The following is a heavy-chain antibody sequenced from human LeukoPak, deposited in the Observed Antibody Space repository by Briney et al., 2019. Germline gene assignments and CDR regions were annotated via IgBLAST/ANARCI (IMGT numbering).Heavy chain of an antibody. J-gene: IGHJ4*02. V-gene: IGHV3-21*01. Sequence: GGSLRLSCAASGFTFSSYSMSWVRQAPGKGLEWVSSISSSSSYIYYADSVKGRFTISRDNAKSSLYLQMNSLRAEDTAVYYCARVGYGGYSGYFDYWGQGTLVTVSS. D-gene: IGHD4-23*01. CDR1: GFTFSSYS. CDR2: ISSSSSYI. CDR3: ARVGYGGYSGYFDY.